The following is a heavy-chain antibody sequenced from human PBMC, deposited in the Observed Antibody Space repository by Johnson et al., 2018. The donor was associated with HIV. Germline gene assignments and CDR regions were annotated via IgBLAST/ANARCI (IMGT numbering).Heavy chain of an antibody. J-gene: IGHJ3*02. Sequence: QVQLVESGGGVVQPGRSLRLSCAASGFTFSSYGMHWVRQTPGKGLEWVAVVWFDGSHKYYADSVKGRFTISRDNAKNSLYLQMNSLRTEDTAFYYCAKDTRYYDSSGYPTEAFDIWGQGTMVTVSS. D-gene: IGHD3-22*01. V-gene: IGHV3-33*03. CDR3: AKDTRYYDSSGYPTEAFDI. CDR2: VWFDGSHK. CDR1: GFTFSSYG.